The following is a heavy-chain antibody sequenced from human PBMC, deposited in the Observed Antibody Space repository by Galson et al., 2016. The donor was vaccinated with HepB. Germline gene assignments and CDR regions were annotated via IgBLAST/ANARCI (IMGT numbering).Heavy chain of an antibody. Sequence: SLRLSCAASGFIFGNYAMTWVRQAPGEGLEWVSVISGSGDSTYYADSVKGRFTISRDNFKSTLSLQMNSLRAEDTAVYYCVKTQGYSTGWYGMDVWVQGTTVTVSS. V-gene: IGHV3-23*01. J-gene: IGHJ6*02. D-gene: IGHD6-19*01. CDR1: GFIFGNYA. CDR3: VKTQGYSTGWYGMDV. CDR2: ISGSGDST.